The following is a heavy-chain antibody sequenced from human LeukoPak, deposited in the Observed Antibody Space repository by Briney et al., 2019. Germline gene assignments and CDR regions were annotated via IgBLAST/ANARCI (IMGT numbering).Heavy chain of an antibody. Sequence: SVKVSCKASGGTFSSYAISWVRQAPGQGLEWMGGIIPIFGTANYAQKFQGGVTITADESTSTAYMELSSLRSEDTAVYYCARDGTNWNHPDYYYMDVWGKGTTVTVSS. V-gene: IGHV1-69*01. CDR3: ARDGTNWNHPDYYYMDV. D-gene: IGHD1-14*01. J-gene: IGHJ6*03. CDR1: GGTFSSYA. CDR2: IIPIFGTA.